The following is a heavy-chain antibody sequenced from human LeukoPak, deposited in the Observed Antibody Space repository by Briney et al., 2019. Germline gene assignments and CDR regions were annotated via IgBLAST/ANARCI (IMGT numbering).Heavy chain of an antibody. V-gene: IGHV1-18*01. D-gene: IGHD1-26*01. CDR3: ARLIPYSGSYYVLYYFDC. CDR1: GYTFTSYG. Sequence: GASVKVSCKASGYTFTSYGISWVRQAPGQGLEWMGWISAYNGNTNYAQKLQGRVTMTTDTSTSTAYMELRSLRSDDTAVYYCARLIPYSGSYYVLYYFDCWGQGTLVTVSS. CDR2: ISAYNGNT. J-gene: IGHJ4*02.